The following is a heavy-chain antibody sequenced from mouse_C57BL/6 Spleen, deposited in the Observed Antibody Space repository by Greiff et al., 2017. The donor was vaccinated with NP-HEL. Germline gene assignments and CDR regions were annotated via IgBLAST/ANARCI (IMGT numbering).Heavy chain of an antibody. CDR1: GFTFSSYA. Sequence: EVKVVESGGGLVKPGGSLKLSCAASGFTFSSYAMSWVRQTPEKRLEWVATISDGGSYTYYPDNVKGRFTISRDNAKNNLYLQMSHLKSEDTAMYYCARAHDGLDYWGQGTTLTVSS. V-gene: IGHV5-4*03. CDR3: ARAHDGLDY. D-gene: IGHD2-3*01. CDR2: ISDGGSYT. J-gene: IGHJ2*01.